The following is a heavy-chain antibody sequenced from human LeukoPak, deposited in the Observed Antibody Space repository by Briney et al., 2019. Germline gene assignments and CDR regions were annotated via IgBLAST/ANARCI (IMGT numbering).Heavy chain of an antibody. CDR2: IKGDGSST. D-gene: IGHD4-17*01. CDR1: GFTFSTYW. J-gene: IGHJ4*02. CDR3: ARASTTVPNLLDH. Sequence: PGGSLRLSCAASGFTFSTYWMHWVRQAPGKGLMWVARIKGDGSSTIYADSVKGRFTISRDNSKNTLYLQTSSLRVEDTAVYYCARASTTVPNLLDHWGRGTLVTVSS. V-gene: IGHV3-74*01.